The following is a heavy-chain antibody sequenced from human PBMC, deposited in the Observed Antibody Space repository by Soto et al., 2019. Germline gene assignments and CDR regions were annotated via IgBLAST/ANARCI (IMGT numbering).Heavy chain of an antibody. CDR2: IDPDDSQT. CDR1: ESTFTNYW. V-gene: IGHV5-10-1*01. J-gene: IGHJ4*02. D-gene: IGHD2-15*01. Sequence: GESLKISCQASESTFTNYWINWVRQVPGKGLEWMGRIDPDDSQTNYSPSVRGHVTISVDKSVNTVYLQWDSLKASDTAIYYYATRMPLVAWGQGTLVTVSS. CDR3: ATRMPLVA.